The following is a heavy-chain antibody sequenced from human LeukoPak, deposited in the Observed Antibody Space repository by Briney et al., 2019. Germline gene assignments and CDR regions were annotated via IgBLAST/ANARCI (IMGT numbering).Heavy chain of an antibody. CDR1: GFTFSSYS. Sequence: SGGSLRLSCAASGFTFSSYSMNWVRQAPGKGLEWVSYISSSSSTIFYADSVKGRFTISRDNAKNKLYLKMNSLRDEDTAVYYCARDLVYTVTNNWFDPWGQGSLVTVSS. V-gene: IGHV3-48*02. CDR2: ISSSSSTI. D-gene: IGHD4-11*01. CDR3: ARDLVYTVTNNWFDP. J-gene: IGHJ5*02.